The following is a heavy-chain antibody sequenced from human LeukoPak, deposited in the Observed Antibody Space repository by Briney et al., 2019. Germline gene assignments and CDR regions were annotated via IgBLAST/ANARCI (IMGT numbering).Heavy chain of an antibody. CDR3: ARENFYDSSGYDAFDI. CDR1: GFTFFAYS. V-gene: IGHV3-21*01. Sequence: GGSLRLSFAPPGFTFFAYSINWVPQAPGKGLEWVSPISSSSAYIYYADSVEGRFTVSRDNAKNSLYLQTNSLRAEDTAVYYCARENFYDSSGYDAFDIWGQGTMVTVSS. J-gene: IGHJ3*02. CDR2: ISSSSAYI. D-gene: IGHD3-22*01.